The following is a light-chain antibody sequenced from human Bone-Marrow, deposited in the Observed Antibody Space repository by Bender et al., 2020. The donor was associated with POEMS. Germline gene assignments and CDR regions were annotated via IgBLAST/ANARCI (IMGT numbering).Light chain of an antibody. Sequence: QSVLTQPPSASGTPGQRVTISCSGGSISWSRINWYQQLPGTAPRFVIYAIYRRPSGVPNRFSASKSGSSASLAISGLQSEDAADYYCSTWDDRLNAWLFGGGTKLTVL. CDR3: STWDDRLNAWL. CDR1: SISWSR. J-gene: IGLJ3*02. V-gene: IGLV1-44*01. CDR2: AIY.